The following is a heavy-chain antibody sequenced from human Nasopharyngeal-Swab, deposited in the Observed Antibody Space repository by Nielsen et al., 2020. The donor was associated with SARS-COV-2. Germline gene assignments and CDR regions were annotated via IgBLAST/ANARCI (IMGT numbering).Heavy chain of an antibody. D-gene: IGHD2-2*01. CDR2: INPNSGGT. V-gene: IGHV1-2*06. CDR1: GYTFTGYY. CDR3: ARDLEDIVVVPAAMWGVDYYYYGMDF. Sequence: ASVKVSCKASGYTFTGYYMHWVRQAPGQGLEWMGRINPNSGGTNYAQKFQGRVTMTRDTSISTAYMELSRLRSDDTAVYYCARDLEDIVVVPAAMWGVDYYYYGMDFWGQGTTVTVSS. J-gene: IGHJ6*02.